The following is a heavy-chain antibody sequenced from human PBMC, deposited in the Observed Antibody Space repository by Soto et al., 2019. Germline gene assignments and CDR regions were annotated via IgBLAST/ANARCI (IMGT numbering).Heavy chain of an antibody. CDR2: IWYDGSYK. J-gene: IGHJ5*02. Sequence: FLRLSCEASGFIFSSYGMHWVRQAPGKGLEWVAVIWYDGSYKNYADSVRGRFTITRDNSMNTLYLQMNSLRAEDTAVYYCASSISWGQGTLVTVSS. V-gene: IGHV3-33*01. CDR3: ASSIS. CDR1: GFIFSSYG.